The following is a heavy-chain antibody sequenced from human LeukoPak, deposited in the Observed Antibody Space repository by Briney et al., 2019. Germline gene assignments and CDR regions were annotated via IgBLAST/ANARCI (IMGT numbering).Heavy chain of an antibody. J-gene: IGHJ5*02. D-gene: IGHD3-10*01. CDR1: GGSISTSDYH. CDR3: ATTPWFGSGATGFDP. Sequence: SETLSLTCTVSGGSISTSDYHWGWIRQPRGKGLEWIGSIDYRGSTYYNPSLKSRVTISADTSKNQFSLKLSSVTAADTAVYYCATTPWFGSGATGFDPWGQGILVTVSS. V-gene: IGHV4-39*01. CDR2: IDYRGST.